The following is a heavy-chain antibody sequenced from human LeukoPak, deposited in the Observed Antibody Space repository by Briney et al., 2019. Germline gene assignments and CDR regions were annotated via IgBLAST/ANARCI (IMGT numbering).Heavy chain of an antibody. CDR2: ITSSSGNI. Sequence: GGSLRLSCAASGFTFSTYSMTWVRQAPGKGLEWLSYITSSSGNIYYADSVKGRFTISRDNAKKSLFLQMNSLRAEDTAVYYCARDRFGDWYFDLWGRGTLVTVSS. V-gene: IGHV3-48*01. J-gene: IGHJ2*01. CDR1: GFTFSTYS. CDR3: ARDRFGDWYFDL. D-gene: IGHD3-16*01.